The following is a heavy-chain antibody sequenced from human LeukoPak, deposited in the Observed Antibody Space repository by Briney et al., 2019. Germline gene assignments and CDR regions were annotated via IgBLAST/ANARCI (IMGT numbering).Heavy chain of an antibody. Sequence: SETLSLTCTVSGGSISSYYWSWVRQPAGKGLEWIGRIYTSGSTNYNPSLKSRVTMSVDTSKNQFSLKLSSVAAADTAVYYCARQVDGSGPQYDFDYWGQGTLVTVS. V-gene: IGHV4-4*07. CDR1: GGSISSYY. CDR3: ARQVDGSGPQYDFDY. CDR2: IYTSGST. J-gene: IGHJ4*02. D-gene: IGHD6-19*01.